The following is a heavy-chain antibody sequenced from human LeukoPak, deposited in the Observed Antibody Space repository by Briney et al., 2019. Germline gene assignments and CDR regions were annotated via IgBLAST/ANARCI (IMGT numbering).Heavy chain of an antibody. V-gene: IGHV3-48*03. D-gene: IGHD1-26*01. Sequence: PGGSLRLSCAASGFIFSTYEMNWVRQAPGKGLEWVSYISTSGTTIHYEDSVNGRFTISRDNPKHSLHLQMNSLRAEDTAVYYCARGGSVSYYFDYWGQGTLVTVSS. CDR3: ARGGSVSYYFDY. CDR1: GFIFSTYE. CDR2: ISTSGTTI. J-gene: IGHJ4*02.